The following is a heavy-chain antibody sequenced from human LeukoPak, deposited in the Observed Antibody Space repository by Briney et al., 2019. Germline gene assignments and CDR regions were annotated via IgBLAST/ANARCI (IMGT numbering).Heavy chain of an antibody. V-gene: IGHV3-21*04. D-gene: IGHD1-26*01. J-gene: IGHJ4*02. CDR2: ISSSSSYI. CDR1: GFTFSSYS. Sequence: PGGSLRLSCAASGFTFSSYSMNWVRQAPGKGLEWVSSISSSSSYIYYADSVKGRFTISRDNAKNTLYLQMNSLRGEDTAVYYCAKEAIVGATAPDYWGQGTLVTVSS. CDR3: AKEAIVGATAPDY.